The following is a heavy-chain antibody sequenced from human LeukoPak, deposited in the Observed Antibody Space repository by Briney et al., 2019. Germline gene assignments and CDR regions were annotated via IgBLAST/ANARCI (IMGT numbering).Heavy chain of an antibody. Sequence: SVKVSCKASGGTFSSYAISWARQAPGQGLEWMGRIIPILGIANYAQKFQGRVTITADKSTSTAYMELSSLRSEDTAVYYCARGSDSNYYDSSGYLGWGQGTLVTVSS. D-gene: IGHD3-22*01. V-gene: IGHV1-69*04. CDR3: ARGSDSNYYDSSGYLG. CDR1: GGTFSSYA. CDR2: IIPILGIA. J-gene: IGHJ4*02.